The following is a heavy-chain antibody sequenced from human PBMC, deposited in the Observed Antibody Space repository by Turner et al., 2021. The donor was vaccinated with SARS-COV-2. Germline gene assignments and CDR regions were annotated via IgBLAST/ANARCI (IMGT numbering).Heavy chain of an antibody. CDR1: GFTVSSKY. CDR3: ARDLGTYGMDV. Sequence: EVQLVYPSAALTQPARSLRVLCAASGFTVSSKYMSWVRQAPGKVLEWFSLIYSDGSTYYADSVTGRFTISRDNSKNTLYFQMNRLRAGYTAVYYCARDLGTYGMDVWGQGTTVTVSS. D-gene: IGHD6-13*01. CDR2: IYSDGST. J-gene: IGHJ6*02. V-gene: IGHV3-53*01.